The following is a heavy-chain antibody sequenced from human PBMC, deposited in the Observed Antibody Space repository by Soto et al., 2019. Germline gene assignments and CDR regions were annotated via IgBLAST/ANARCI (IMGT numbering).Heavy chain of an antibody. J-gene: IGHJ4*02. V-gene: IGHV3-30-3*01. D-gene: IGHD1-20*01. CDR3: ARSPSAYNWNYADY. Sequence: PXGSLRLSCAASGVTFSSYAMHWVRQAPGKGLDWVAVISYDGSNKYYADSVKGRFTISRDNSKNTLYLQMNSLRAEDTAVYYCARSPSAYNWNYADYWGQGTLVTVSS. CDR2: ISYDGSNK. CDR1: GVTFSSYA.